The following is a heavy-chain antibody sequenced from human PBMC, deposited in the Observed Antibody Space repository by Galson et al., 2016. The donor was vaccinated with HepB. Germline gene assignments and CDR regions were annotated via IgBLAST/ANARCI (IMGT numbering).Heavy chain of an antibody. V-gene: IGHV3-11*04. CDR1: GFAFVHFH. CDR2: ISGSGSVI. CDR3: ARGKRFLDWLLPHGLDV. J-gene: IGHJ6*04. D-gene: IGHD3-3*01. Sequence: SLRLSCAASGFAFVHFHMSWIRQAPGKGPQWVAYISGSGSVIYYEVSMKGRFTISRDNAKNALYLQMNSLRAEDTAVYYCARGKRFLDWLLPHGLDVWGKGTTVTVSS.